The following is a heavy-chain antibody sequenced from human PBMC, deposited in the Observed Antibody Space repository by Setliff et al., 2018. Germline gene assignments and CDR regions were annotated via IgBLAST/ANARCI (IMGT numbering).Heavy chain of an antibody. CDR1: GFTFRSYW. CDR3: ARDYGDYARGYYYGMDV. V-gene: IGHV3-7*01. Sequence: PGGSLRLSCAASGFTFRSYWMSWVRQAPGKGLEWVANIKKDGSIKYYLDSVRGRFTISRDNAENSLTLQMNSLRVEDTAVYYCARDYGDYARGYYYGMDVWGQGTTVTVSS. CDR2: IKKDGSIK. J-gene: IGHJ6*02. D-gene: IGHD4-17*01.